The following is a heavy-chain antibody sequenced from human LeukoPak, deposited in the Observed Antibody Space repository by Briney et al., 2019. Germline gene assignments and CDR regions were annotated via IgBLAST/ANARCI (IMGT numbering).Heavy chain of an antibody. J-gene: IGHJ6*02. CDR2: ISNDGNNK. V-gene: IGHV3-30*04. CDR1: GFTFSSHA. D-gene: IGHD2-2*01. CDR3: ARGQYCSGTSCYAYYYYYNMDV. Sequence: GGSLRLSCAASGFTFSSHAVHWVRQAPGKGLEWVAVISNDGNNKYYGGSVKGRFTISRDNSKNTLYLLMNSLRADDTAVYYCARGQYCSGTSCYAYYYYYNMDVWGQGTTVTVSS.